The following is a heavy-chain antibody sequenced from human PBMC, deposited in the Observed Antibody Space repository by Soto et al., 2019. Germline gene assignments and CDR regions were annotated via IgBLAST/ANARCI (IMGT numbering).Heavy chain of an antibody. CDR2: FISKTDGGTT. J-gene: IGHJ4*02. CDR1: GFAFSNAW. CDR3: AAGTGRTDFDY. V-gene: IGHV3-15*01. Sequence: EVQLVESGGGLVKPGGSLRLSCAASGFAFSNAWMSWVRQAPGKGLEWVGRFISKTDGGTTDYAAPVKGRFTISRDDSKNTLYLQMSSLKTEDTAVYYCAAGTGRTDFDYWGQGTLVTVSS. D-gene: IGHD2-2*01.